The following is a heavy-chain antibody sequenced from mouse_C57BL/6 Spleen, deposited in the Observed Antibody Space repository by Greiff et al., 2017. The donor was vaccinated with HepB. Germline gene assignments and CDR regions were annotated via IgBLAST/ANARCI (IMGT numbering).Heavy chain of an antibody. CDR1: GYTFTSYW. CDR2: IDPSDSYT. CDR3: TANLAS. Sequence: VQLQQPGAELVRPGTSVKLSCKASGYTFTSYWMHWVKQRPGQGLEWIGVIDPSDSYTNYNQKFKGKATLTVDTSSSTAYMQLSSLTSEDSAVYYFTANLASGGQGPTPTVS. D-gene: IGHD4-1*02. J-gene: IGHJ2*01. V-gene: IGHV1-59*01.